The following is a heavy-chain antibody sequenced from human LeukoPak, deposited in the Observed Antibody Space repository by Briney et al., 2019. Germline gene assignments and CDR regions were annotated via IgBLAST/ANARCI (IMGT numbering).Heavy chain of an antibody. CDR1: GFTFTNYG. J-gene: IGHJ4*02. CDR2: VSGYNGNT. D-gene: IGHD4-17*01. Sequence: GAPVKVSCETSGFTFTNYGISWGGQAPGQGAEGMGWVSGYNGNTNYVQKFQGRVTMTTDTSTSTAYMELRSLRSDDTAVYYCARDLSLGRHDYGEPFDYWGQGTLVTVSS. CDR3: ARDLSLGRHDYGEPFDY. V-gene: IGHV1-18*01.